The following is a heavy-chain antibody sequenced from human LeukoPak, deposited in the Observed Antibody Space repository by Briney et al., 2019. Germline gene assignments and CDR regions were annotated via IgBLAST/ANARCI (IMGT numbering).Heavy chain of an antibody. CDR3: AREKMTTITTIDY. J-gene: IGHJ4*02. Sequence: SETLSLTCSVSGDSISTYYWTWIRKPAGKGLEWIGRIYISGTPNYNPSLRGRVTMSIDTSMNQFSLKLTSVTAADTAVCYCAREKMTTITTIDYWGQGTLVTVSS. CDR1: GDSISTYY. CDR2: IYISGTP. D-gene: IGHD4-11*01. V-gene: IGHV4-4*07.